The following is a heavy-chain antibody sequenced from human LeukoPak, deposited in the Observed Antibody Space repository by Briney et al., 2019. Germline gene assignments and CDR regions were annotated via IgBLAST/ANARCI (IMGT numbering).Heavy chain of an antibody. D-gene: IGHD2/OR15-2a*01. J-gene: IGHJ4*02. CDR1: GFTFTDYY. Sequence: ASVKVSCKSSGFTFTDYYIHWVRQAPGQGLEWMGYIGPHSSATSSPQEFQGRVTMTRDTSMSTAYMELTRLTSDDTAVYYCAREGNGLLSKDFNYWGQGTLVTVSS. V-gene: IGHV1-2*02. CDR2: IGPHSSAT. CDR3: AREGNGLLSKDFNY.